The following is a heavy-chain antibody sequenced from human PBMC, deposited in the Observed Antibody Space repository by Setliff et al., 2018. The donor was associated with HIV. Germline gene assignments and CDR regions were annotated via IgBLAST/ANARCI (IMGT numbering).Heavy chain of an antibody. CDR3: ARERGYCSSTSCYAPYYYYGMDV. D-gene: IGHD2-2*01. J-gene: IGHJ6*02. CDR1: GGAFISHT. V-gene: IGHV1-69*16. CDR2: IIPILGIA. Sequence: SVKVSCKASGGAFISHTFTWVRQAPGQGLEWMGRIIPILGIANYAQKFQGRVTITTDESTSTAYMELSSLRSEDTAVYYCARERGYCSSTSCYAPYYYYGMDVWGQGTTVTVSS.